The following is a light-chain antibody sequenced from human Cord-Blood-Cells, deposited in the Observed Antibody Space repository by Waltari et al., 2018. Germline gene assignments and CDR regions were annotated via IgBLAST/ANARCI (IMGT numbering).Light chain of an antibody. CDR2: KDS. J-gene: IGLJ1*01. CDR3: YSAADNNYV. CDR1: VLAKKY. Sequence: SYALTQPSSVSVSPGQTARIPCSGDVLAKKYARWFQQKPGQAPVLVIYKDSERPSGIPERFSGASSGTTVTLTISGAQVEDEADYYCYSAADNNYVFGTGTKVTVL. V-gene: IGLV3-27*01.